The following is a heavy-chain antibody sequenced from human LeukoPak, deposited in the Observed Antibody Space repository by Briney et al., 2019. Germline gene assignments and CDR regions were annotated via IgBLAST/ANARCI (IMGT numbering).Heavy chain of an antibody. D-gene: IGHD2-21*02. J-gene: IGHJ5*02. CDR2: INHSGST. Sequence: NPSETLSLTCTVSGGSVNSGSYFWSWIRQPPGKGLEWIGEINHSGSTNYNPSLKSRVTISVDTSKNQFSLKLSSVTAADTAVYYCARDGVTDPWGQGTLVTVSS. V-gene: IGHV4-39*07. CDR1: GGSVNSGSYF. CDR3: ARDGVTDP.